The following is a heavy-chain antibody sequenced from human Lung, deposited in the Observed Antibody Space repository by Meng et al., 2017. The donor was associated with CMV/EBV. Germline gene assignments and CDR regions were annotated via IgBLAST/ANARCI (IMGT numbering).Heavy chain of an antibody. J-gene: IGHJ4*02. V-gene: IGHV1-2*02. Sequence: ASVXVSCKASGYTFTPHYFHWVRQAPGQGLEWMGWIHPHRGDTNYAQQFQGRVTLTRDTSRNTGYMELTRLTHDDTAVYYCARDNNWGPDYWGQGTRVTGAS. CDR3: ARDNNWGPDY. D-gene: IGHD1-1*01. CDR2: IHPHRGDT. CDR1: GYTFTPHY.